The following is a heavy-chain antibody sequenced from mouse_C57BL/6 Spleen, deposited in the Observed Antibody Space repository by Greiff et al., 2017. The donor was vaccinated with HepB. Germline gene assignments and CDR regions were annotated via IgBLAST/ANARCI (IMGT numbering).Heavy chain of an antibody. CDR3: ARQRTTVRYFDV. D-gene: IGHD1-1*01. CDR1: GFTFSDYG. V-gene: IGHV5-15*01. CDR2: ISNLAYSI. J-gene: IGHJ1*03. Sequence: EVQRVESGGGLVQPGGSLKLSCAASGFTFSDYGMAWVRQAPRKGPEWVAFISNLAYSIYYADTVTGRFTISRENAKNTLYLEMSSLRSEDTAMYYCARQRTTVRYFDVWGTGTTVTVSS.